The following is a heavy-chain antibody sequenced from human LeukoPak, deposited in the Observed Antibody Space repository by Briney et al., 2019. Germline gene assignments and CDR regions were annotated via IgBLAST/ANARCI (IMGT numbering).Heavy chain of an antibody. CDR2: ISSGGSPI. CDR1: GFTFSSHE. Sequence: PGGSLRLSCAASGFTFSSHEMNWVRQAPGKGLEWVSYISSGGSPIYYADSVKGRFTISRDNAKNSLYLQMNSLRAEDTAVYYCARGWFDPWGQGTLVTVSS. J-gene: IGHJ5*02. CDR3: ARGWFDP. V-gene: IGHV3-48*03.